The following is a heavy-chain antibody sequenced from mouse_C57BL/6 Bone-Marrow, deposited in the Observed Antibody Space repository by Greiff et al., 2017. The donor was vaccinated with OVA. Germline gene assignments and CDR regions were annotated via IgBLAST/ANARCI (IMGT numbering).Heavy chain of an antibody. V-gene: IGHV1-26*01. Sequence: EVMLVESGPELVKPGASVKISCKASGYTFTDYYMNWVKQSHGKSLEWIGDINPNNGGTSYNQKFKGKATLTVDKSSSTAYMELRSLTSEDSAVYYCASLYGYDGGFAYWGQGTLVTVSA. D-gene: IGHD2-2*01. CDR1: GYTFTDYY. CDR2: INPNNGGT. CDR3: ASLYGYDGGFAY. J-gene: IGHJ3*01.